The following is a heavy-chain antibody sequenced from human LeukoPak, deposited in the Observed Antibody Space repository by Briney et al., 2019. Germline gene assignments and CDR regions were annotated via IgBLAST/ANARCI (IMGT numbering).Heavy chain of an antibody. CDR3: ARGLSEALWSGYNWFDP. J-gene: IGHJ5*02. D-gene: IGHD3-3*01. Sequence: GASVKVSCKASGGTFSSYAISWVRQAPGQGLEWMGGIIPIFGIANYAQKFQGRVTITADKSTSTAYMELSSLRSEDTAVYYCARGLSEALWSGYNWFDPWGQGTLVTVSS. CDR1: GGTFSSYA. CDR2: IIPIFGIA. V-gene: IGHV1-69*10.